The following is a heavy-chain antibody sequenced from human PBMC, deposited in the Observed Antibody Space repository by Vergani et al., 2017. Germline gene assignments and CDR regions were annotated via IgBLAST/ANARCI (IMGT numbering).Heavy chain of an antibody. J-gene: IGHJ4*02. Sequence: QVQLVQSGAEVKKPGASVKVSCKTSGFTFSGYYIHWVRQAPGQGLEWMGLVNPNSGGTNYAQKFQGRVTMTRDTSINTAYMELNRLKSDDTAMYYCARDTRGGEWSGGYWGQGTLVTVSS. V-gene: IGHV1-2*02. CDR2: VNPNSGGT. CDR1: GFTFSGYY. CDR3: ARDTRGGEWSGGY. D-gene: IGHD3-16*01.